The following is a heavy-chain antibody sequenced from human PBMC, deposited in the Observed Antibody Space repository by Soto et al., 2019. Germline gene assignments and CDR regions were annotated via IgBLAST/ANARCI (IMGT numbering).Heavy chain of an antibody. D-gene: IGHD3-16*01. Sequence: QITLKESGPTLVKPTQTLTLTCTFSGFSLSTSGVGVGWIRQPPGKALEWLALIYWNDDKRYRPSLKRRLTITWDTSKNQVLLTMTNMDPVDTATYYCAHSRGQYFVWGSYYYGMDVWGQGTTVTVSS. CDR3: AHSRGQYFVWGSYYYGMDV. V-gene: IGHV2-5*01. J-gene: IGHJ6*02. CDR1: GFSLSTSGVG. CDR2: IYWNDDK.